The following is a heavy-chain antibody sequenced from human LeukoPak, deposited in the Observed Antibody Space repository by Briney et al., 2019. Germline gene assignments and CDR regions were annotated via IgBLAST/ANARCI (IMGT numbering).Heavy chain of an antibody. CDR2: ISGSGGST. D-gene: IGHD1-1*01. CDR1: GFTFSTYV. Sequence: AGGSLRLSCAASGFTFSTYVMSWVRQAPGKGLEWVSAISGSGGSTYYADSVKGRFTISRDNPKNTLYLQMNSLGADDTAVYYCAKGNWRYFDYWGQGTLVTVSS. V-gene: IGHV3-23*01. J-gene: IGHJ4*02. CDR3: AKGNWRYFDY.